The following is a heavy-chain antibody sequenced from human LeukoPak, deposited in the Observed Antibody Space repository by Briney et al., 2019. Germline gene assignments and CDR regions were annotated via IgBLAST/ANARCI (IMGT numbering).Heavy chain of an antibody. CDR1: GGSISSSSYY. J-gene: IGHJ4*02. V-gene: IGHV4-39*07. D-gene: IGHD2-2*01. CDR2: INHSGST. CDR3: ARRPSIVVVPAAIDY. Sequence: SETLSLTCTVSGGSISSSSYYWGWIRQPPGKGLEWIGEINHSGSTNYNPSLKSRVTISVDTSKNQFSLKLSSVTAADTAVYYCARRPSIVVVPAAIDYWGQGTLVTVSS.